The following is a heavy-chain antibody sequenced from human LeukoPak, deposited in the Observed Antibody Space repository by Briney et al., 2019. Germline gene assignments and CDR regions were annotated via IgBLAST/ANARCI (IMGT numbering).Heavy chain of an antibody. CDR2: FDPEDGET. Sequence: GGSLRLSCAASGFTFSSYAMHWVRQAPGKGLEWMGGFDPEDGETIYAQKFQGRVTMTEDTSTDTAYMELSSLRSEDTAVYYCATGSSGSYYSGYYFDYWGQGTLVTVSS. J-gene: IGHJ4*02. V-gene: IGHV1-24*01. CDR3: ATGSSGSYYSGYYFDY. CDR1: GFTFSSYA. D-gene: IGHD1-26*01.